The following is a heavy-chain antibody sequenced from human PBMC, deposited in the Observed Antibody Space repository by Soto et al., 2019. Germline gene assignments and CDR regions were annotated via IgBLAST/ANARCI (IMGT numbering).Heavy chain of an antibody. V-gene: IGHV3-33*06. J-gene: IGHJ6*02. CDR3: AKWDSSGSDYYYYGMDV. D-gene: IGHD3-22*01. CDR2: IWYDGSNK. CDR1: GFTFSSYG. Sequence: PGGSLRLSCAASGFTFSSYGMHWVRQAPGKGLEWVAVIWYDGSNKYYADSVKGRFTISRDNSKNTLCLQMNSLRAEDTAVYYCAKWDSSGSDYYYYGMDVWGQGTTVTVSS.